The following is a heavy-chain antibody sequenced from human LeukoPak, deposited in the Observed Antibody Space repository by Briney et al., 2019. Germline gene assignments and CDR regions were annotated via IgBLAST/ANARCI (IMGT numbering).Heavy chain of an antibody. V-gene: IGHV4-61*02. J-gene: IGHJ4*02. D-gene: IGHD3-3*01. Sequence: SETLSLTCTVSGGSISSGSYYWSWIRQPAGKGLEWIGRIYTSGSTNYNPSLKSRVTISVDTSKNQFSLKLSSVTAADTAVYYCARQSAITIYGYWGQGTLVTDSS. CDR3: ARQSAITIYGY. CDR2: IYTSGST. CDR1: GGSISSGSYY.